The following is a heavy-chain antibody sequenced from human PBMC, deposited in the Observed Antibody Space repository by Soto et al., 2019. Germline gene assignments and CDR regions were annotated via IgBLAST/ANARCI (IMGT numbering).Heavy chain of an antibody. D-gene: IGHD5-18*01. CDR3: GNGREQEYSSAIFFDI. V-gene: IGHV3-53*01. CDR2: IYSAGST. CDR1: GLTVSSSY. Sequence: GGSLRLSCAASGLTVSSSYMSWVRQAPGKGLQWVSVIYSAGSTYYANSVKGRFTISRDISTNMVYLQMSSLTDEDTAVYYCGNGREQEYSSAIFFDIWGQGALVTVSS. J-gene: IGHJ4*02.